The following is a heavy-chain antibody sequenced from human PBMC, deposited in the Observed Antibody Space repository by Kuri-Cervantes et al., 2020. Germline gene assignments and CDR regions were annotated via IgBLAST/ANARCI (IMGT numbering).Heavy chain of an antibody. CDR3: AKDRYSYGLGYYYYGMDV. CDR1: GFTFSSYG. CDR2: ISYDGSNK. D-gene: IGHD5-18*01. Sequence: GESLKISCAASGFTFSSYGMHWVRQASGKGLEWVAVISYDGSNKYYADSVKGRFAISRDNSKNTLYLQMNSLRAEDTAVYYCAKDRYSYGLGYYYYGMDVWGQGTTVTVSS. V-gene: IGHV3-30*18. J-gene: IGHJ6*02.